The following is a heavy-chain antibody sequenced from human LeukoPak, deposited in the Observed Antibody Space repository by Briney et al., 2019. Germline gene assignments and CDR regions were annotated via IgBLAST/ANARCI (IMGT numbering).Heavy chain of an antibody. J-gene: IGHJ3*02. CDR1: GFLFSSNY. CDR3: ARRERLGYSYGRGTLDI. Sequence: GGSLRLSCAASGFLFSSNYMSWVRQAPGKGLEWVSLIYSDGTGYYADSVKGRFTISRDNSKNTLYLQMNSLRAEDTAVYYCARRERLGYSYGRGTLDIWGQGTMVTVSS. V-gene: IGHV3-66*01. D-gene: IGHD5-18*01. CDR2: IYSDGTG.